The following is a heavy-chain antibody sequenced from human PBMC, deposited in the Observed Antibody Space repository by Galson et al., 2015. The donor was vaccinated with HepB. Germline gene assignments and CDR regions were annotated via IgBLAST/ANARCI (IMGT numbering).Heavy chain of an antibody. D-gene: IGHD3-10*01. Sequence: SVKVSCKASGGTFRGYSISWVRQAPGQGLEWVGRVIPFLGVPNYAQKFQGRVTITADKSTNTAYLDLSSLRSEDTAVYYCARPNYSGSGTYYNGFHYYYGMDVWGQGTTVTVSS. CDR2: VIPFLGVP. CDR3: ARPNYSGSGTYYNGFHYYYGMDV. J-gene: IGHJ6*02. CDR1: GGTFRGYS. V-gene: IGHV1-69*02.